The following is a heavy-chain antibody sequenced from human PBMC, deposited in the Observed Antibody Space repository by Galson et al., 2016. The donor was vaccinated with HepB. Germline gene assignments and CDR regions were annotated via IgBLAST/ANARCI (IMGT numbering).Heavy chain of an antibody. CDR3: ARVRCSSGCKLPFY. D-gene: IGHD6-19*01. CDR1: GFTFSDYY. J-gene: IGHJ4*02. Sequence: RLSCAASGFTFSDYYMNWIRQAPGKGLEWVSYISSSGSTIYYADSVKGRFTISRDNAKNSLYLQMNSLRAEDTAVYYCARVRCSSGCKLPFYWGQGTLVTVSS. V-gene: IGHV3-11*04. CDR2: ISSSGSTI.